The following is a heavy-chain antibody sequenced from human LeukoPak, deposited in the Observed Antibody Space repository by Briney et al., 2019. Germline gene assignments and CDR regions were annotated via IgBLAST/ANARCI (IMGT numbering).Heavy chain of an antibody. V-gene: IGHV3-30-3*01. Sequence: GRSLRLSCAASGFTFSSYAMHWVRQAPGKGLEWVAVISYDGSNKYYADSVKGRFTISRDNSKNTLYLQMNSLRAEDTAVYYCARDRSPNEYYFDYWGQGTLVTVSS. CDR3: ARDRSPNEYYFDY. CDR1: GFTFSSYA. D-gene: IGHD2-2*01. J-gene: IGHJ4*02. CDR2: ISYDGSNK.